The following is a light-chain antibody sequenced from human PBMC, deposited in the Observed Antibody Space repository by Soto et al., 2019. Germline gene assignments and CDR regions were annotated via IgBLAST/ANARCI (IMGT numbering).Light chain of an antibody. Sequence: VQITLFPATLSASVGDRVTITCRASQSLNSLLAWYQQKPGRAPKLLIYDASTLESGVPSRFSGSGSGTEYTLTIISRLHADDSANYCHQYYSDSSWTFGQGTKVDIK. V-gene: IGKV1-5*01. CDR3: HQYYSDSSWT. CDR1: QSLNSL. CDR2: DAS. J-gene: IGKJ1*01.